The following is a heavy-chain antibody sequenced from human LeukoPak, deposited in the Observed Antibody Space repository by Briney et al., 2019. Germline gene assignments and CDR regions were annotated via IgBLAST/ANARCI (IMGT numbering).Heavy chain of an antibody. CDR1: GFTFDRFT. CDR3: AKEVDCPSDCLFFHS. CDR2: INRRGHT. J-gene: IGHJ4*02. D-gene: IGHD2-21*02. Sequence: PGGSLRLSCAASGFTFDRFTIHWVRQIPGKGLEWVSLINRRGHTLYADSVRGRFTISRDNNRNSVFLQMDSLRPEDTALYHCAKEVDCPSDCLFFHSWGQGTLVTVSS. V-gene: IGHV3-43*01.